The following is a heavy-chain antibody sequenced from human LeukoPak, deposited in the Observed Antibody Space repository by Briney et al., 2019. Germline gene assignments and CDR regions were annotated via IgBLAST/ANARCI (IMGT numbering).Heavy chain of an antibody. J-gene: IGHJ2*01. CDR1: GGSFSSYS. CDR3: ARGYYPPRWYFDL. Sequence: SETLSLTCALYGGSFSSYSWSWTWIRQTPEKGLEWIGEIIEKGNANYNPFLKSRVTIDLDTSKNQFSLKLTSMTAADTAMYYCARGYYPPRWYFDLWGRGTLVTVSS. V-gene: IGHV4-34*01. CDR2: IIEKGNA. D-gene: IGHD3-10*01.